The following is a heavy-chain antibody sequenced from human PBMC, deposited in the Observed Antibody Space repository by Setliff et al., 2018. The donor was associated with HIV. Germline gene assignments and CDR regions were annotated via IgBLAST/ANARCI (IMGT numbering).Heavy chain of an antibody. CDR2: IDWDDDK. CDR1: GFSLSTSGMC. D-gene: IGHD2-21*02. V-gene: IGHV2-70*11. J-gene: IGHJ4*02. CDR3: ARMRGGDCYSGFDY. Sequence: ASGPTLVNPTQSLTLTCTFSGFSLSTSGMCVSWIRQPPGKALEWLARIDWDDDKYYSTSLKTRLTISKDTSKNQVVLTMTNMDPVDTATYYCARMRGGDCYSGFDYWGQGTLVTVSS.